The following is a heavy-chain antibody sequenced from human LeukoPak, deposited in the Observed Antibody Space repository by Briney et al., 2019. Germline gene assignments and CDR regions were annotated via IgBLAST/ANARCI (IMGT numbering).Heavy chain of an antibody. J-gene: IGHJ5*02. CDR3: ARCGYYEILTGPSIGWFDP. CDR2: ISAYNDNT. Sequence: ASVKVSCKASGYTFTSYVVSWVRQAPGHGLEWMGWISAYNDNTNCAQKLQCRVTMTTDTATSTDYMELRSLRSDDTAVYYCARCGYYEILTGPSIGWFDPWGQGTLVTVSS. V-gene: IGHV1-18*01. D-gene: IGHD3-9*01. CDR1: GYTFTSYV.